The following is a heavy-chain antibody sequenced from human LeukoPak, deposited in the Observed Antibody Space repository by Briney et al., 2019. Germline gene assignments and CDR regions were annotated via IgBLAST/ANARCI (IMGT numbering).Heavy chain of an antibody. CDR3: ARHGPGIADGFDI. Sequence: SETLSLTCTVSSGSISSSSSYWGWIRQHPGKGLEWIGSVYSSGSTYYNPSLKSRVTISVDTSKNQFSLKLRSVTAADTAVYYCARHGPGIADGFDIWGQGTMVTVSS. J-gene: IGHJ3*02. CDR1: SGSISSSSSY. CDR2: VYSSGST. V-gene: IGHV4-39*01. D-gene: IGHD1-26*01.